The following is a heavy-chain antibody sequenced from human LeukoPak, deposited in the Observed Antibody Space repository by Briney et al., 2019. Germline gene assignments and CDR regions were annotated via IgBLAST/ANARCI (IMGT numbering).Heavy chain of an antibody. CDR2: IKQDGSEK. D-gene: IGHD6-19*01. V-gene: IGHV3-7*01. J-gene: IGHJ4*02. CDR1: GFTFSSYW. Sequence: GGSLRLSCAASGFTFSSYWMSWVRQAPGKGLEWVANIKQDGSEKYYVDSVKGRFTISRDNAKNSLYLQMNSLRAEDTAVYYCARVMDSSGWSGFDYWGQGTLVTVSS. CDR3: ARVMDSSGWSGFDY.